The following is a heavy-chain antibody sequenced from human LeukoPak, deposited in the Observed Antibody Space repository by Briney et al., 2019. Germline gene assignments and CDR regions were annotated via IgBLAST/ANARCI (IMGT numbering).Heavy chain of an antibody. CDR3: ARDGGYCSGGSCYSIYFDY. Sequence: SVKVSCKASGGTFSSYAISWVRQAPGQGLEWMGGIIPIFGTANYAQKFQGRVTITADESTSTAYMELSSLRSEDTAVYYCARDGGYCSGGSCYSIYFDYWGQGTLVTVSS. J-gene: IGHJ4*02. CDR1: GGTFSSYA. D-gene: IGHD2-15*01. V-gene: IGHV1-69*13. CDR2: IIPIFGTA.